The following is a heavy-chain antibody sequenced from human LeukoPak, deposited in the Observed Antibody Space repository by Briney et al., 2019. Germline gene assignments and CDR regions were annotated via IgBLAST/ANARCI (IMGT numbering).Heavy chain of an antibody. Sequence: GGSLRLSCAASGFTFSSYAMHWVRQAPGRGLEWVGVISYDGSDKFYADSVKGRFTISRDNSKNTLYLQMNSLRPEDTAVYYCARGGTEIYYYYYGMDVWGRGTTVTVSS. CDR2: ISYDGSDK. J-gene: IGHJ6*02. D-gene: IGHD5-24*01. CDR3: ARGGTEIYYYYYGMDV. V-gene: IGHV3-30*04. CDR1: GFTFSSYA.